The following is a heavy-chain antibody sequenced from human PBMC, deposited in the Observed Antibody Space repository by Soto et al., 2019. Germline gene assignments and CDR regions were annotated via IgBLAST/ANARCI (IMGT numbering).Heavy chain of an antibody. CDR1: GYTFTSYG. J-gene: IGHJ4*02. D-gene: IGHD6-6*01. CDR3: ARDLKYIGSAGIYYFDY. Sequence: QVQLVQSGAEVKKPGASVKVSCKASGYTFTSYGISWVRQAPGQGLEWMGWISPYNGDTNYAQKLQSRLTMTTDTSTSTAHMELRSLRADDTAVYYCARDLKYIGSAGIYYFDYWCQGTLVTVSS. CDR2: ISPYNGDT. V-gene: IGHV1-18*04.